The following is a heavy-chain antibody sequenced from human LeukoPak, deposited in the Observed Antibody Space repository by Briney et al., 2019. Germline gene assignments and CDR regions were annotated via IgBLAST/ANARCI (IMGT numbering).Heavy chain of an antibody. CDR2: ITHSGTT. D-gene: IGHD6-13*01. CDR1: GGSFSGYY. J-gene: IGHJ4*02. Sequence: SETLSLTCAVYGGSFSGYYWSWIRQPPGKGLEWIGEITHSGTTNYNPSLKSRVTISVDTSKNQFSLKLSSVTAADTAVYYCARERAAGLFDYWGQGTLVTVSS. V-gene: IGHV4-34*01. CDR3: ARERAAGLFDY.